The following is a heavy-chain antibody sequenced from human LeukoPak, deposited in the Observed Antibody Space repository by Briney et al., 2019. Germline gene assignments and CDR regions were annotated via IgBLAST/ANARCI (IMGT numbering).Heavy chain of an antibody. D-gene: IGHD6-13*01. V-gene: IGHV3-48*04. J-gene: IGHJ4*02. CDR2: ISSSSSTI. CDR1: GFIVSSSY. CDR3: ARDQMFMRYSSSWHDY. Sequence: PGGSLRLSCAVSGFIVSSSYMSWVRQAPGKGLEWVSYISSSSSTIYYADSVKGRFTISRDNAKNSLYLQMNSLRAEDTAVYYCARDQMFMRYSSSWHDYWGQGTLVTVSS.